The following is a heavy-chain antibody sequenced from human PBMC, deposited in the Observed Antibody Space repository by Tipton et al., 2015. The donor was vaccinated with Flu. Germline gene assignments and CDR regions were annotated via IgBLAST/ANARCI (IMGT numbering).Heavy chain of an antibody. CDR3: AREERMGWTDS. D-gene: IGHD1-26*01. V-gene: IGHV3-11*01. Sequence: QLVQSGGDLVKPGGSLRLSCAASGFTFSDYYMSWIRQAPGKGLEWMSYISSSGTTIQYADSVKGRFTISRDNAKNSLYLQVNNLRAEDTAIYYCAREERMGWTDSWGQGTLVTVSS. CDR1: GFTFSDYY. CDR2: ISSSGTTI. J-gene: IGHJ4*02.